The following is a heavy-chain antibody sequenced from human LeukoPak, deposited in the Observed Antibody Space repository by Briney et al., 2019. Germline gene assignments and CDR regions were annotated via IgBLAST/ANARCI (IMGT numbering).Heavy chain of an antibody. CDR2: IYTSGST. V-gene: IGHV4-4*07. CDR1: GGSISSYY. D-gene: IGHD5-18*01. J-gene: IGHJ5*02. CDR3: ARDQENDDTDWFDP. Sequence: SETLSLTCTVSGGSISSYYWSWIRQPAGKGLEWIGRIYTSGSTNYNPSLKSRVTMSVGTSKNQFSLKLSSVTAADTAVYYCARDQENDDTDWFDPWGQGTLVTVSS.